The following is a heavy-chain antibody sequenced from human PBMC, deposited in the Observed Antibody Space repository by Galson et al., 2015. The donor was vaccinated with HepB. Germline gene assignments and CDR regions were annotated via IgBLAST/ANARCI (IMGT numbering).Heavy chain of an antibody. J-gene: IGHJ3*02. Sequence: QSGAEVKKPGASVKVSCKASGYTFTSYGISWVRQAPGQGLEWMGWISAYNGNTNYAQKLQGRVTMTTDTSTSTAYMELRSLRSDDTAVYYCARLEYCGGDCYWGAFDIWGQGTMVTVSS. CDR3: ARLEYCGGDCYWGAFDI. CDR1: GYTFTSYG. CDR2: ISAYNGNT. V-gene: IGHV1-18*04. D-gene: IGHD2-21*02.